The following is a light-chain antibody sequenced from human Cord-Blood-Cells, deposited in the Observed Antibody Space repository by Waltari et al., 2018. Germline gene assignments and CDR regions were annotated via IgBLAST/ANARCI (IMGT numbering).Light chain of an antibody. CDR2: DVS. CDR1: SSDVGGYNN. V-gene: IGLV2-14*01. Sequence: QYALTQPASVSGSPGQSITISCTGTSSDVGGYNNDSWYQQHPGKAPKLMIYDVSNRPSGVSNRFSGSKSGNTASLTISGLQAEDEADYYCSSYTSSSTYVFGTGTKVTVL. J-gene: IGLJ1*01. CDR3: SSYTSSSTYV.